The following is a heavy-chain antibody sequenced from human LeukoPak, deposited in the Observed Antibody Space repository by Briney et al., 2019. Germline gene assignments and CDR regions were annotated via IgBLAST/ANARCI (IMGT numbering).Heavy chain of an antibody. CDR1: GGSISSGGYY. CDR2: IYHSGST. D-gene: IGHD5-18*01. Sequence: PSETLSLTCTVSGGSISSGGYYWCWIRQPPGKGLEWIGYIYHSGSTYYNPSLKSRVTISVDRSKNQFSLKLSSVTAADTAMYYCARDHSSYFDYWGQGTLVTVSS. V-gene: IGHV4-30-2*01. CDR3: ARDHSSYFDY. J-gene: IGHJ4*02.